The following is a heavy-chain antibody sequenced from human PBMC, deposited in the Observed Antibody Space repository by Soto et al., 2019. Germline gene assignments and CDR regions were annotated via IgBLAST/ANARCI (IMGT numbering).Heavy chain of an antibody. D-gene: IGHD3-9*01. Sequence: GESLKISCNGSGYSFTSYWISWVRQMPGKGLEWMGRIDPSDSYTNYSPSFQGHVTISADKSISTAYLQWSSLKASDTAMYYCARHANYDILTGPDYWGQGTLVTVSS. J-gene: IGHJ4*02. CDR3: ARHANYDILTGPDY. CDR2: IDPSDSYT. CDR1: GYSFTSYW. V-gene: IGHV5-10-1*01.